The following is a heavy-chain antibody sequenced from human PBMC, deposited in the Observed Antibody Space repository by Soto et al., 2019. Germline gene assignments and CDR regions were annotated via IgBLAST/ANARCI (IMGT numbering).Heavy chain of an antibody. CDR1: GFSFSSYE. V-gene: IGHV3-48*03. CDR2: ISSSGKTI. CDR3: ARPMAGT. Sequence: EVQLVESGGDLVQPGGSLRLSCAASGFSFSSYEMNWVRQAPGKGLEWISYISSSGKTIFYADSVKGRFTISRDNAKNSLYLQMNSLRVEDTAVYYCARPMAGTWGQGTLVTVSS. D-gene: IGHD1-7*01. J-gene: IGHJ4*02.